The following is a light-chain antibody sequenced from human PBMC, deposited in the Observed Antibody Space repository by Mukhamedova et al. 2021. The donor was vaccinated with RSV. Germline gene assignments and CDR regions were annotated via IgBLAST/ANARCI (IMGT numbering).Light chain of an antibody. V-gene: IGKV1-16*01. J-gene: IGKJ5*01. CDR2: DIS. Sequence: GKVPKSLIYDISNLQSGVPSRFSGGGSGTDLTLTINSLQPEDFATYYCQQYYSHPFTFGQGTRLEIK. CDR3: QQYYSHPFT.